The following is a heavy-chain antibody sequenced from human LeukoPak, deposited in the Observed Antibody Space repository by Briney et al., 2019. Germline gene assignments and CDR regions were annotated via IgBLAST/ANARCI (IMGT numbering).Heavy chain of an antibody. CDR2: INPNSGGT. CDR3: ARAYGSGSPLDY. V-gene: IGHV1-2*06. CDR1: GYTFTGYY. Sequence: VASVKVPCTASGYTFTGYYMHWVRQAPGQGLEWMGRINPNSGGTNYAQKFQGRVTMTRDTSISTAYMELSRLRSDDTAVYYCARAYGSGSPLDYWGQGTLVTVSS. J-gene: IGHJ4*02. D-gene: IGHD3-10*01.